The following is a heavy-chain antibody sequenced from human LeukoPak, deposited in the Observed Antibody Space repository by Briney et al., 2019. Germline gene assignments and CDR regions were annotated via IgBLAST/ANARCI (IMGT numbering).Heavy chain of an antibody. D-gene: IGHD3-10*01. V-gene: IGHV3-21*01. CDR1: GFTFSSYS. Sequence: GGSLRLSCAASGFTFSSYSMNWVRQAPGKGLEWVSSISSSSSYIYYADSVKGRFTISRDNAKNSLYLQMNSLRAEDTAVYYCARGVPNYYGSGSYSDFDYWGQGTLVTVSS. J-gene: IGHJ4*02. CDR2: ISSSSSYI. CDR3: ARGVPNYYGSGSYSDFDY.